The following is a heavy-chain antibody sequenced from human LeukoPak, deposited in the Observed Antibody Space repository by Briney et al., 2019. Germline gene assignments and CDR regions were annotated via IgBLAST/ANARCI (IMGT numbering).Heavy chain of an antibody. V-gene: IGHV4-34*01. CDR3: VRGLGPLDRSSPLYYFDY. CDR2: INHSGSP. CDR1: GGSFSGYH. J-gene: IGHJ4*02. D-gene: IGHD6-6*01. Sequence: SETLSLTCAVYGGSFSGYHWSWIRQPPGKGLEWIGEINHSGSPNYNPSLKSRVPISLATSKNQFSLKPSSVPAADTAVDYCVRGLGPLDRSSPLYYFDYWGQGTLVTVSS.